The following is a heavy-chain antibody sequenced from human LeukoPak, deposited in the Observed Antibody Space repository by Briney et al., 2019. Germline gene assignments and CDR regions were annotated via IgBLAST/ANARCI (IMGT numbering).Heavy chain of an antibody. Sequence: GASVKVSCKASGYTFTSYGISWVRQAPGQGLEWMGWISAYNGNTNYAQKLQGRVTMTTDTSTSTAYMGLRSLRSDDTAVYYCARGTQLRYFDWLSGYGMDVWGQGTTVTVSS. D-gene: IGHD3-9*01. CDR2: ISAYNGNT. J-gene: IGHJ6*02. CDR1: GYTFTSYG. V-gene: IGHV1-18*01. CDR3: ARGTQLRYFDWLSGYGMDV.